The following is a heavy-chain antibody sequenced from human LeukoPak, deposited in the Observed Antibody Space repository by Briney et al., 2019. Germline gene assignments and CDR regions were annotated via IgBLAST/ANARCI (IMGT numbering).Heavy chain of an antibody. CDR3: ARVRAYSSGWNFDY. D-gene: IGHD6-19*01. Sequence: ASVKVSCKASGYTFTEYYMHWVRQAPGQGLEWMGWINPNRGATKYAQKFQGRVTMTRDTSISTLYMELSRLISDDAAVYYCARVRAYSSGWNFDYWGQGTLVTVSS. J-gene: IGHJ4*02. CDR1: GYTFTEYY. V-gene: IGHV1-2*02. CDR2: INPNRGAT.